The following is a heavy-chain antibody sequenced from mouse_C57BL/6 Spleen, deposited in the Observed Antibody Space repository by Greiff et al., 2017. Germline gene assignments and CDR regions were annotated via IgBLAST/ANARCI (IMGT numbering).Heavy chain of an antibody. D-gene: IGHD4-1*01. J-gene: IGHJ2*01. CDR1: GFSLTSYG. Sequence: VKLVESGPGLVQPSQSLSITCTVSGFSLTSYGVHWVRQSPGKGLEWLGVIWRGGSTDYNAAFMSRLSITKDNSTSQVFFKMNSLQADDTAIYYCAKNEGGTRSFDYWGQGTTLTVSS. CDR2: IWRGGST. V-gene: IGHV2-5*01. CDR3: AKNEGGTRSFDY.